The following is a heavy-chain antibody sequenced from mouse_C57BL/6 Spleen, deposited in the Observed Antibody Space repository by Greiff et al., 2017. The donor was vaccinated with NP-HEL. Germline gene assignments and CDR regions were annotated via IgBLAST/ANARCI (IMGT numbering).Heavy chain of an antibody. D-gene: IGHD1-1*01. J-gene: IGHJ2*01. Sequence: QVQLQQSGAELVRPGASVTLSCKASGYTFTDYEMHWVKQTPVHGLEWIGAIDPETGGTASNQKFKGKAILTADKSSSTAYMELRSLTSEDSAVYYCTRSGHYYGSSHYFDYWGQGTTLTVSS. CDR3: TRSGHYYGSSHYFDY. CDR2: IDPETGGT. V-gene: IGHV1-15*01. CDR1: GYTFTDYE.